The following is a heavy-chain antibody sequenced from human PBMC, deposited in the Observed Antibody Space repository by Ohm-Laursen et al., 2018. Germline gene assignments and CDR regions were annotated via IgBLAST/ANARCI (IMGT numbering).Heavy chain of an antibody. D-gene: IGHD3-22*01. CDR1: GFTFTSSA. CDR2: IVVGSGNT. V-gene: IGHV1-58*02. J-gene: IGHJ3*02. CDR3: AASVGHYDSSGYYWNDAFDI. Sequence: SSVKVSCKASGFTFTSSAMQWVRQARGQRLEWIGWIVVGSGNTNYAQKFQERVTITRDMSTSTAYMELSSLRSEDTAVYYCAASVGHYDSSGYYWNDAFDIWGQGTMVTVSS.